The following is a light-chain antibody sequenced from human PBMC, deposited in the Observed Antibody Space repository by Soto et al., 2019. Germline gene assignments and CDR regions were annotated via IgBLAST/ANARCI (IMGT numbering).Light chain of an antibody. CDR2: GAS. J-gene: IGKJ4*01. CDR1: QSVSSN. V-gene: IGKV3-15*01. CDR3: QQHNSWPPDIT. Sequence: EIVMTQSPATLSVSPGERATLSCRASQSVSSNLAWYQQKPGQAPRLRIYGASTRATGVPARFSGSGSGTEFTLTISGLQSEDFAVYYCQQHNSWPPDITFGGGTKVDIK.